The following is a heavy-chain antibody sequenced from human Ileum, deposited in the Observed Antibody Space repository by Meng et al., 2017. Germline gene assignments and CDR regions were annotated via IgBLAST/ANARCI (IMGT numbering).Heavy chain of an antibody. Sequence: GESLKISCAASGFTFSSYWMHWVRQVPGKGLVWVSRINGHGSSTSYADSVKGRFTISRDNAKNTLYLQMNSLSAEDTAVYYCARAVSDNYGNFDCWGQGTLVTVYS. J-gene: IGHJ4*02. D-gene: IGHD5-18*01. CDR3: ARAVSDNYGNFDC. CDR1: GFTFSSYW. V-gene: IGHV3-74*01. CDR2: INGHGSST.